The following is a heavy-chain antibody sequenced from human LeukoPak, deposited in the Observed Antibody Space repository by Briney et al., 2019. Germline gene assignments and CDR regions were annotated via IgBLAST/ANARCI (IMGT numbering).Heavy chain of an antibody. CDR1: GVSISSGSYY. CDR3: SRAAAADYYYYYGMDV. V-gene: IGHV4-61*02. D-gene: IGHD6-13*01. Sequence: SETLSLTRTVSGVSISSGSYYWSWLRQPAGKGLEWIERIYTSGSTNYNPSLKSRVTISVDTSKNQFSLKLSSVTAADTAVYYCSRAAAADYYYYYGMDVWGQGTTVTVSS. J-gene: IGHJ6*02. CDR2: IYTSGST.